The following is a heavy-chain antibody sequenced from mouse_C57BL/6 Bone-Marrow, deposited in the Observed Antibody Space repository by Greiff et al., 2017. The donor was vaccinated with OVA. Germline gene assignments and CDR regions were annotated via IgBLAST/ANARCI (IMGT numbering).Heavy chain of an antibody. CDR1: GYSFTGYY. CDR2: INPSTGGT. D-gene: IGHD1-1*01. J-gene: IGHJ4*01. Sequence: EVQLKESGPELVKPGASVKISCKASGYSFTGYYMNWVKQSPEKSLEWIGEINPSTGGTTYNQKFKAKATLTVDKSSSTAYMQLKSLTSEDSGVYYCARGGPITTVVATHYYAMDYWGQGTSVTVSS. V-gene: IGHV1-42*01. CDR3: ARGGPITTVVATHYYAMDY.